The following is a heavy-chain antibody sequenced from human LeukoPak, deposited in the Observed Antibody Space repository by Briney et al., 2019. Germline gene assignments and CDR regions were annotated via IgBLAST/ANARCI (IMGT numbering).Heavy chain of an antibody. CDR1: EFTSGALS. D-gene: IGHD2-15*01. CDR2: INKDGTEK. CDR3: DYIAGRLSGNMDL. J-gene: IGHJ6*04. Sequence: GGSLSLSRLPYEFTSGALSATWVSRPPGKGLEWVANINKDGTEKEYVDSVKGRFSIFRDNAKNSLSSQMNSQRAEDTAVYQGDYIAGRLSGNMDLWGKGTTVIVSA. V-gene: IGHV3-7*01.